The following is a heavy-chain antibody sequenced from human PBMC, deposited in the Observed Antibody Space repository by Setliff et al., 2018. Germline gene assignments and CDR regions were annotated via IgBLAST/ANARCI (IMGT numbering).Heavy chain of an antibody. V-gene: IGHV5-51*01. CDR2: IYPGDSDT. J-gene: IGHJ6*03. D-gene: IGHD3-9*01. Sequence: GESLKISCKGSGYSFTSYWIAWVRQMPGKGLEWMGIIYPGDSDTRYSPSFQGQVTISADKSISTAFLQWSSLKASDTAMYYLSRMTGPYYHYYYMDVWGKGTKVTVSS. CDR3: SRMTGPYYHYYYMDV. CDR1: GYSFTSYW.